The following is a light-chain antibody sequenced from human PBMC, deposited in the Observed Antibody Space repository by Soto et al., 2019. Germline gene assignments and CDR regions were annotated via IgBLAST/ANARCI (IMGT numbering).Light chain of an antibody. J-gene: IGLJ2*01. V-gene: IGLV2-8*01. CDR3: SSYGGSNHVV. CDR1: SSDVGGYKY. Sequence: QSALTQPPSASGSPGKSVTISCTGTSSDVGGYKYVSWYQHHPGKAPKVVIYEVTKRPSGVPDRFSGSKSGNTASLTVSGLQAEDEADYYCSSYGGSNHVVFGGGTKLTVL. CDR2: EVT.